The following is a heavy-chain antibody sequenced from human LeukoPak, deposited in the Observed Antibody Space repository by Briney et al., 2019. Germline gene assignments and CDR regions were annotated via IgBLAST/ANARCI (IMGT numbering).Heavy chain of an antibody. Sequence: SVKVSCKASGGTFSSYAISWVRQAPGQGLEWMGGIIPIFGTANYAQKFQGRVTITADKSTSTAYMEPSSLRSEDTAVYYCARGHYYGSGSSYYYYYMDVWGKGTTVTVSS. CDR3: ARGHYYGSGSSYYYYYMDV. CDR2: IIPIFGTA. J-gene: IGHJ6*03. D-gene: IGHD3-10*01. V-gene: IGHV1-69*06. CDR1: GGTFSSYA.